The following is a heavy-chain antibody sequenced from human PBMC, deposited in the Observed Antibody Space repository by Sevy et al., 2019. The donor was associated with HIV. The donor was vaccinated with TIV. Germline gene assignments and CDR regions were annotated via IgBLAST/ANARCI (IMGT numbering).Heavy chain of an antibody. V-gene: IGHV3-21*01. Sequence: GGSLRLSCAASGFTFSIYNMNWVRQASGAGLEWVSSISGSGGSVYYADSVKGRFTISRANARNSLYLQINSLTAEDTALYYCARGDCRADRCLAFDYWGQGTLLTVSS. D-gene: IGHD2-21*01. CDR3: ARGDCRADRCLAFDY. CDR1: GFTFSIYN. J-gene: IGHJ4*02. CDR2: ISGSGGSV.